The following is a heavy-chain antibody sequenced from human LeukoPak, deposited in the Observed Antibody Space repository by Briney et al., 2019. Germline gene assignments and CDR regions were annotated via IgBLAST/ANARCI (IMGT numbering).Heavy chain of an antibody. J-gene: IGHJ4*02. CDR3: ARKEQLVFDY. CDR1: GGSISSYY. Sequence: PSETLSLTCTVSGGSISSYYWSWIRQPPGKGLEWIGYIYYSGSTNYNPSLKSRVTISVDTSKNQFSLKLSSVTAADTAVYYCARKEQLVFDYWGQGTLVTVSS. V-gene: IGHV4-59*08. D-gene: IGHD6-13*01. CDR2: IYYSGST.